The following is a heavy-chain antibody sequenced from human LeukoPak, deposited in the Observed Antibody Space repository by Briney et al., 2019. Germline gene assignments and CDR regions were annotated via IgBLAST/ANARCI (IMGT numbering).Heavy chain of an antibody. CDR2: VYYKGNT. J-gene: IGHJ6*02. D-gene: IGHD3-10*01. CDR1: GGSVSSSSYY. Sequence: SETLSLTCIVSGGSVSSSSYYWGWIRQPPGRGLEWIGSVYYKGNTYYIPSLKSRVTVSLDTSKNQFSLKLTSVTAADTAVYYCARDNGSGSLYYYYYYGMDVWGQGTTVTVSS. CDR3: ARDNGSGSLYYYYYYGMDV. V-gene: IGHV4-39*07.